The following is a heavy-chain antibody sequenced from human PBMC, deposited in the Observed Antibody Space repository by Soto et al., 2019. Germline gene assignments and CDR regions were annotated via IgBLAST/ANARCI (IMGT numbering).Heavy chain of an antibody. CDR2: ISGSGGST. V-gene: IGHV3-23*01. D-gene: IGHD3-10*01. J-gene: IGHJ4*02. CDR3: AKVPDPNLLWFFNDY. Sequence: GGSLRLSCAASGFTFSSYAMSWVRQAPGKGLEWVSAISGSGGSTYYADSVKGRFTISRDNSKNTLCLQMNSLRAEDTAVYYCAKVPDPNLLWFFNDYWGQGTLVTVSS. CDR1: GFTFSSYA.